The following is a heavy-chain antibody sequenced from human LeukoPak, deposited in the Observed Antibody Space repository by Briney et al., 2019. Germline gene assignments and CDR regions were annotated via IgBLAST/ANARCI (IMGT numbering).Heavy chain of an antibody. CDR2: INPNSGGT. Sequence: ASVKVSCKASGYTFTGYYMHWVRQATGQVLEWMEWINPNSGGTNYAQKFQGRVTMTRDTSISTAYMELSRLRSDDTAVYYCARERTLTSCYDYWGQGTLVTVSS. CDR1: GYTFTGYY. J-gene: IGHJ4*02. V-gene: IGHV1-2*02. D-gene: IGHD2-15*01. CDR3: ARERTLTSCYDY.